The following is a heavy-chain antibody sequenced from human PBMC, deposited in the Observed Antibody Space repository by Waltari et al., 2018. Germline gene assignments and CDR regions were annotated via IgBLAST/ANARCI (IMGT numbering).Heavy chain of an antibody. CDR1: GYSFLTHY. Sequence: QVQLVQSGAEVREPGASVRISCKASGYSFLTHYMHWGRLAPGEGPGGMGVNNPYGGSTRYSQKFMGRVTLTRDTSTSTFYMELNSLRSDDTAVYYCARYWTGIESADYMDVWGKGTTVTVSS. CDR3: ARYWTGIESADYMDV. CDR2: NNPYGGST. V-gene: IGHV1-46*01. J-gene: IGHJ6*03. D-gene: IGHD2-8*02.